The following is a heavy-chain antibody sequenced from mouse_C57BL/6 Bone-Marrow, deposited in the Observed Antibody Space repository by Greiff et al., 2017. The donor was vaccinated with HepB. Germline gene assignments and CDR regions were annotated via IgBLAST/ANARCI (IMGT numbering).Heavy chain of an antibody. D-gene: IGHD4-1*01. CDR1: GFNIKDDY. Sequence: EVQLQQSGAELVRPGASVKLSCTASGFNIKDDYMHWVKQRPEQGLEWIGWIDPENGDTEYASKFQGKATITADTSSNTAYLQLSSLTSEDTAVYYCTTLANWDWYFDVWGTGTTVTVSS. V-gene: IGHV14-4*01. CDR3: TTLANWDWYFDV. CDR2: IDPENGDT. J-gene: IGHJ1*03.